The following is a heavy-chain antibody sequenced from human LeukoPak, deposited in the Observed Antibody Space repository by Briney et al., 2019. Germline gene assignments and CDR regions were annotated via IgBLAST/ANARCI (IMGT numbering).Heavy chain of an antibody. D-gene: IGHD3-3*01. V-gene: IGHV3-23*01. J-gene: IGHJ4*02. CDR2: ISGSGGST. Sequence: PGGSLRLSCAASGFTFRSYAMSWVRQAPGKGLEWVSAISGSGGSTHYADSVKGRFTISRDNSKNTLYLQMNSLRAEDTAVYYCAKASRNYDFWSGYSDYWGQGTLVTVSS. CDR1: GFTFRSYA. CDR3: AKASRNYDFWSGYSDY.